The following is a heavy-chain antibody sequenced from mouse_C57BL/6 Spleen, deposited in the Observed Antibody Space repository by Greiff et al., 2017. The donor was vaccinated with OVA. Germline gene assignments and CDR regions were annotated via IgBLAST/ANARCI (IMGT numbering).Heavy chain of an antibody. J-gene: IGHJ3*01. D-gene: IGHD1-1*01. V-gene: IGHV1-15*01. Sequence: VQLQQSGAELVRPGASVTLSCKASGYTFTDYEMHWVKQTPVHGLEWIGAIDPETGGTAYNQKFKGKAILTADKSSSTAYMELRSLTSEDSAVYYCTRGIYYYGSSYPLAYWGQGTLVTVSA. CDR2: IDPETGGT. CDR1: GYTFTDYE. CDR3: TRGIYYYGSSYPLAY.